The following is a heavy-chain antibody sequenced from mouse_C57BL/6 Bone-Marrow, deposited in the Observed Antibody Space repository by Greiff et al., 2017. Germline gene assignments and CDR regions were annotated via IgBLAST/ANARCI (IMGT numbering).Heavy chain of an antibody. V-gene: IGHV1-64*01. D-gene: IGHD4-1*01. Sequence: VQLQQPGAEPVKPGASVQLSCKASGYTFTSYWMHWVKQSPGQGLAWIGMIRPHIGSTNYNEKVKSKAALTVDKSSSTAYMQRSSLTSEDSAVYYWARSELGGFDYWGQGTTLRVFS. CDR2: IRPHIGST. CDR3: ARSELGGFDY. J-gene: IGHJ2*01. CDR1: GYTFTSYW.